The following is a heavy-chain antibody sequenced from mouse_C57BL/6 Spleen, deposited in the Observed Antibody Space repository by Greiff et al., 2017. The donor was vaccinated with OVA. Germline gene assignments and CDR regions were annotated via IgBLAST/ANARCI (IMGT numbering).Heavy chain of an antibody. V-gene: IGHV1-64*01. D-gene: IGHD2-12*01. CDR2: IHPNSGST. Sequence: QVQLQQSGAELVKPGASVKLSCKASGYTFTSYWMHWVKQRPGQGLEWIGMIHPNSGSTNYNEKFKSKATLTVDKSSSTAYMQLSSLTSEDSAVYYCARLREYYFDYWGQGTTLTVSS. CDR1: GYTFTSYW. CDR3: ARLREYYFDY. J-gene: IGHJ2*01.